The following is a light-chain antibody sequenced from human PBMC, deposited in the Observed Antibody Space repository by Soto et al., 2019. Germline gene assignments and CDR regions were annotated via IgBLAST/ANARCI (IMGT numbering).Light chain of an antibody. CDR1: SSGVRVSNH. CDR3: CSFAGSYTSYV. V-gene: IGLV2-11*01. CDR2: DVN. Sequence: QSFLTQPRSVSGSPGRSATISCTGTSSGVRVSNHVSWYRQYPGKAPKLMIFDVNKRPSGVPDRFSGSKSGNTASLTISGLQAEDEADYYCCSFAGSYTSYVFGTGTKVTVL. J-gene: IGLJ1*01.